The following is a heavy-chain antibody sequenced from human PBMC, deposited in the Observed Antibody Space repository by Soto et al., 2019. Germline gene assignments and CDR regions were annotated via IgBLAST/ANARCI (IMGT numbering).Heavy chain of an antibody. CDR2: ISGSGGST. J-gene: IGHJ4*02. Sequence: EVQLLESGGGLVQPGGSLRLSCAASGFTFISYAMSWVRQAPGKGVAWVSAISGSGGSTDYPDSVKGQFTISRDNSKHPLYLQMNSLRAEDTAVYYCADTGYSNNFAYWGQGTLVTVA. CDR3: ADTGYSNNFAY. D-gene: IGHD6-13*01. V-gene: IGHV3-23*01. CDR1: GFTFISYA.